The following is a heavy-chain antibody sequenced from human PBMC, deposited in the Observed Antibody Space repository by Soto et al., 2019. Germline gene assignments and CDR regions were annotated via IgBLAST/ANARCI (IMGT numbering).Heavy chain of an antibody. CDR1: GYTFTSYA. Sequence: ASVKVSCKASGYTFTSYAMHWVRQAPGQRLEWMGWINAGNGNTKYSQKFQGRVTITRDTSASTAYMELSSLRSEDTAVYYCERGPNSGSYHRAFDYWGQGTLVTGSS. V-gene: IGHV1-3*01. CDR2: INAGNGNT. CDR3: ERGPNSGSYHRAFDY. J-gene: IGHJ4*02. D-gene: IGHD1-26*01.